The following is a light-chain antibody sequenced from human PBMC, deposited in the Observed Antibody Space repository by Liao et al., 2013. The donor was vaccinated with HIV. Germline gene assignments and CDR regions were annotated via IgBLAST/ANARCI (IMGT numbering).Light chain of an antibody. CDR2: KDS. J-gene: IGLJ2*01. CDR1: VLAKKY. V-gene: IGLV3-25*03. CDR3: QSADSSDTVI. Sequence: SYELTQPSSVSVSPGQTARITCSGDVLAKKYARWFQQKPGQAPVVVIYKDSERPPGIPERVSGSSSGTTVTLTISGVQAEDEADYYCQSADSSDTVIFGGGTKLTVL.